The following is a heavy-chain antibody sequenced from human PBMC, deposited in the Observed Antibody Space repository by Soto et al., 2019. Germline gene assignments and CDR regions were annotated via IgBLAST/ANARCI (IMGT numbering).Heavy chain of an antibody. CDR2: IYHSGST. J-gene: IGHJ5*02. V-gene: IGHV4-4*02. CDR1: GGSISSSNW. CDR3: ASRTGDFAIWFDP. Sequence: QVQLQESGPGLVKPSGTLSLTCAVSGGSISSSNWWSWVRLPPGKGLEWIGEIYHSGSTNYNPSHKSRVTISIDNSKNLFSLKLSSVTAADTAVYYCASRTGDFAIWFDPWGQGTLVTVSS. D-gene: IGHD4-17*01.